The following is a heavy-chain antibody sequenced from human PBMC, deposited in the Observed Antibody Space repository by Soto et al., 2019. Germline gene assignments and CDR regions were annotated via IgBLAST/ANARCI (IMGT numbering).Heavy chain of an antibody. J-gene: IGHJ4*02. V-gene: IGHV3-13*01. CDR3: ARGTMVRGTLDPGISGPLDY. CDR1: GFTVSSYD. D-gene: IGHD3-10*01. Sequence: EVQLVESGGGLVQPGGSLRLACAASGFTVSSYDMHWVRHVTGKGLEWVSTLGAGGDTYFPDSVKGRFTISRDHAKNSPYHQMNNLGAGDTAVYYCARGTMVRGTLDPGISGPLDYWGQGTLVAVSS. CDR2: LGAGGDT.